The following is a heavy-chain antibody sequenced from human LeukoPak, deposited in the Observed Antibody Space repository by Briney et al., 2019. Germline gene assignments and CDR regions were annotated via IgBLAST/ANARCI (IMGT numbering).Heavy chain of an antibody. Sequence: GGSLRLSCAASGFTFSSSAMSWVRQAPGKGLEWVAAISDTGRLSYCADSVNGRFTISRDNSKNTLSLQMNSLRAADTAVYYCAKDIAAPLPGDYWGQGTLVTVSS. CDR3: AKDIAAPLPGDY. CDR2: ISDTGRLS. V-gene: IGHV3-23*01. CDR1: GFTFSSSA. D-gene: IGHD6-6*01. J-gene: IGHJ4*02.